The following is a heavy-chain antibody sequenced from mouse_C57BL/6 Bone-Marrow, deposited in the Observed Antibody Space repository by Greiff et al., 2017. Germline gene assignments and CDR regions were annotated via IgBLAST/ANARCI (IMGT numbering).Heavy chain of an antibody. CDR2: IYPYNGVS. Sequence: VQLQQSGPELVQPGASVKISCKASGYSFTGYYMHWVKQSHGNILDWIGDIYPYNGVSSYNQKFKGKATLTVDKSYSTAYMELRSQTSEDSAVYYCARGNVVLRQAWFAYWGQGTLVTVSA. CDR1: GYSFTGYY. J-gene: IGHJ3*01. CDR3: ARGNVVLRQAWFAY. D-gene: IGHD1-1*01. V-gene: IGHV1-31*01.